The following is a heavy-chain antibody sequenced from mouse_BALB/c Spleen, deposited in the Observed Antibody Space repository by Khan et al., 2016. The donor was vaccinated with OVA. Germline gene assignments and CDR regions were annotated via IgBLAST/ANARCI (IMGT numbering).Heavy chain of an antibody. CDR2: ISYSGRT. D-gene: IGHD1-1*01. V-gene: IGHV3-2*02. CDR1: GYSFTSDCV. CDR3: ARWVTYTTVVATDFDY. Sequence: EVQLQESGPGLVKPAESLTLTCTATGYSFTSDCVWKLIRQPGGGKQGSMGIISYSGRTSYTPYLKMYISTSRDTAKNPSFLQLNAVTTEDTATYYCARWVTYTTVVATDFDYWGQGTTLTVSS. J-gene: IGHJ2*01.